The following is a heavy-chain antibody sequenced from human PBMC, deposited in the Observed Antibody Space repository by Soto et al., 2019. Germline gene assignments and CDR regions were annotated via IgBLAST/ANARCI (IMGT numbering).Heavy chain of an antibody. CDR3: ARHADIVVVPAAIRQSLYYYYGMDV. V-gene: IGHV5-51*01. J-gene: IGHJ6*02. D-gene: IGHD2-2*02. Sequence: PGESLKISCKVSGYSFTSYWIGWVRQMPGKGLEWMGTIYPGDSDTRYSPSFQGQVTISADKSISTAYLQWSSLKASDTAMYYCARHADIVVVPAAIRQSLYYYYGMDVWGQGTTVTV. CDR2: IYPGDSDT. CDR1: GYSFTSYW.